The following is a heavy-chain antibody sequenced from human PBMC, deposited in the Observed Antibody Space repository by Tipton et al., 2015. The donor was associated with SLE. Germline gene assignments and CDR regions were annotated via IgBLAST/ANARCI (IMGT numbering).Heavy chain of an antibody. CDR1: GGSITTNDYY. V-gene: IGHV4-39*07. CDR2: LYYSGTT. D-gene: IGHD4-23*01. Sequence: TLSLTCTVSGGSITTNDYYWGWIRQPPGKGLEWIGSLYYSGTTYYNPSLKSRVTISVDTSKNQFSLKLKSVTAADTAVYFCARSPNDYDGAYYFDSWGQGTLVTVSS. CDR3: ARSPNDYDGAYYFDS. J-gene: IGHJ4*02.